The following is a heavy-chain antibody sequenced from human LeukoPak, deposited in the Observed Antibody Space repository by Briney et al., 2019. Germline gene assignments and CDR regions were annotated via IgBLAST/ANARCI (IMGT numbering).Heavy chain of an antibody. CDR2: IYYSGST. CDR1: GGSISSSSYY. CDR3: ARDPGSGWERYFDY. J-gene: IGHJ4*02. Sequence: PSETLSLTCTVSGGSISSSSYYWGWIRQPPGKGLEWIGSIYYSGSTYYNPSLKSRVTISVDTSKNQFSLKLSSVTAADTAVYYCARDPGSGWERYFDYWGQGTLVTVSS. V-gene: IGHV4-39*07. D-gene: IGHD1-26*01.